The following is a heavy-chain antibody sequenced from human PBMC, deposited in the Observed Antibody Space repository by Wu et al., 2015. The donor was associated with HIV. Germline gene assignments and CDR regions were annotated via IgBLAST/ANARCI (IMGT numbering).Heavy chain of an antibody. D-gene: IGHD6-25*01. CDR2: INPNSGDT. CDR3: AKGTWQRPFEY. Sequence: QVQLVQSGAEVKKPGASVKVSCKTSGYTFTGHYIHWVRQAPGQGLEWMGWINPNSGDTRYAQKFQGRVTMTGDTSLSTAYMDLNWLRSDDTAVYYCAKGTWQRPFEYWGQGTLVTVSS. J-gene: IGHJ1*01. V-gene: IGHV1-2*02. CDR1: GYTFTGHY.